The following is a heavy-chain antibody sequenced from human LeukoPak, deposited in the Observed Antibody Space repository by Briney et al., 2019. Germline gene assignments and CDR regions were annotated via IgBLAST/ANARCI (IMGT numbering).Heavy chain of an antibody. Sequence: GGSLRLSCAASGFTVSSNYMSWVRQAPGKGLEWVSSISSSSSYIYYADSVKGRFTISRDNAKNSLYLQMNSLRAEDTAVYYCARGPWQLARFDYWGQGTLVTVSS. J-gene: IGHJ4*02. CDR2: ISSSSSYI. D-gene: IGHD6-6*01. CDR1: GFTVSSNY. V-gene: IGHV3-21*01. CDR3: ARGPWQLARFDY.